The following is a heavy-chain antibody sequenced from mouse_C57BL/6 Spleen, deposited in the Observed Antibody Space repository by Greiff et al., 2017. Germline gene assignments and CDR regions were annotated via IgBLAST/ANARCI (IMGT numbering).Heavy chain of an antibody. CDR2: IDPSDSYT. Sequence: VQLQQSGAELVMPGASVKLSCKASGYTFTSYWMHWVKQRPGQGLEWIGEIDPSDSYTNYNQKFKGKSTLTVDKSSSTAYMQLSSLTSEDSAVYYCARVRLRLYYAMDYWGQGTSVTVSS. CDR3: ARVRLRLYYAMDY. J-gene: IGHJ4*01. V-gene: IGHV1-69*01. D-gene: IGHD2-4*01. CDR1: GYTFTSYW.